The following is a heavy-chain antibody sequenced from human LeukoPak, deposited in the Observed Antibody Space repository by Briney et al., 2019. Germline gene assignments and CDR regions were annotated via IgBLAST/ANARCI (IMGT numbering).Heavy chain of an antibody. D-gene: IGHD1-26*01. J-gene: IGHJ3*02. CDR1: GYTFTGYY. CDR3: AREGGSYRLDAFDI. Sequence: ASVKVSCKASGYTFTGYYIHWVRQAPGQGLQWMGWINPSSGGTLYAQNFQGRVTMTGDTSISTAYMELSRLSSGDTAVYYCAREGGSYRLDAFDIRGQGTMVTVSS. CDR2: INPSSGGT. V-gene: IGHV1-2*02.